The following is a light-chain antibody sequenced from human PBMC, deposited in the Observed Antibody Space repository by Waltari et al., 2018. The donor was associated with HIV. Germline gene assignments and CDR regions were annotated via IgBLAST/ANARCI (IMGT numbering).Light chain of an antibody. V-gene: IGLV7-43*01. CDR2: STN. Sequence: QTVVTQEPSLTVSPGGTVTLTCASSTRPVPSGYYPNWFQQKPGQAPRALIYSTNKKHSWTPARFSGSLLGGKAALTLSGVQPEDEAEYYCLLYYGGAVVFGGGTKLTVL. CDR1: TRPVPSGYY. CDR3: LLYYGGAVV. J-gene: IGLJ2*01.